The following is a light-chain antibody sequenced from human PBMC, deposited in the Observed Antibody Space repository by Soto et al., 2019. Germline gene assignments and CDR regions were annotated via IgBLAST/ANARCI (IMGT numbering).Light chain of an antibody. Sequence: QSVLTQPASVSGSPGQSITISCAGTSSDVGGYNYVSWYQQHPGRAPKLMIFDVRNRPSGVSNRFSGFKSGNTASLTISGLQAEDESDYYCSSYASTSTYVFGNGTKVXX. CDR3: SSYASTSTYV. V-gene: IGLV2-14*01. CDR2: DVR. J-gene: IGLJ1*01. CDR1: SSDVGGYNY.